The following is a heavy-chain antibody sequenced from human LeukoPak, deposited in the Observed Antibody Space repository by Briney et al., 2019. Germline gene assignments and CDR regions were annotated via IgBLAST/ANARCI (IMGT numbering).Heavy chain of an antibody. CDR2: INQDGSEK. CDR3: ARSYRGPSAFDI. J-gene: IGHJ3*02. V-gene: IGHV3-7*01. Sequence: GGSLILSCAASGFTFSNYWMSWVRQAPGKGLEWVANINQDGSEKHYVDSVKGRFTISRDNAQNSLLLQINSLRAGDTAVYYCARSYRGPSAFDIWGQGTMVSVSS. D-gene: IGHD3-10*01. CDR1: GFTFSNYW.